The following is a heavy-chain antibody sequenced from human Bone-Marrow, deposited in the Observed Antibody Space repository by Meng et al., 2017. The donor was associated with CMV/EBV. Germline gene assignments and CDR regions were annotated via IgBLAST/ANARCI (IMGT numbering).Heavy chain of an antibody. CDR3: SREDLNWGGQVLNYYYYGMDV. CDR1: GFPFSSYS. D-gene: IGHD7-27*01. CDR2: IRSRSSYI. Sequence: GESLETSRGGSGFPFSSYSMNWVRQAPGKGLEWVSSIRSRSSYIYYAEPVKGRFTISRDNTKNSLYLQMNSLRAEDTAVYYCSREDLNWGGQVLNYYYYGMDVWGQGTTVTVSS. J-gene: IGHJ6*02. V-gene: IGHV3-21*01.